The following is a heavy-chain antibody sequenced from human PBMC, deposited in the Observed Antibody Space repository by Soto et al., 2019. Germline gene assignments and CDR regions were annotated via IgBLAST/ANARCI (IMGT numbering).Heavy chain of an antibody. D-gene: IGHD4-17*01. CDR1: GFTADDYA. Sequence: EVQLVESGGGLVQPGRSLRLSCVASGFTADDYAMHWVRQAPGKGLEWVSGISSNSDTIDYADSVKGRFTISRDNANTSRFLKMNSLRLEDRALYYWAKNVKGGGMTTTHYFDSWGQGTLVPVSS. V-gene: IGHV3-9*02. CDR3: AKNVKGGGMTTTHYFDS. CDR2: ISSNSDTI. J-gene: IGHJ4*02.